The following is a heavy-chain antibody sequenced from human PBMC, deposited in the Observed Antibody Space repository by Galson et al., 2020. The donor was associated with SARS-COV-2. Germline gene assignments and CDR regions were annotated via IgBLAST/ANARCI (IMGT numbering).Heavy chain of an antibody. CDR1: GFTFSDYY. CDR3: ARDGRHIVVVTDPGDAFDI. Sequence: GGSLRLSCAASGFTFSDYYMSWIRQAPGKGLEWVSYISSSGSTIYYADSVKGRFTISRDNAKNSLYLQMNSLRAEDTAVYYCARDGRHIVVVTDPGDAFDIWGQGTMVTVSS. J-gene: IGHJ3*02. V-gene: IGHV3-11*01. CDR2: ISSSGSTI. D-gene: IGHD2-21*02.